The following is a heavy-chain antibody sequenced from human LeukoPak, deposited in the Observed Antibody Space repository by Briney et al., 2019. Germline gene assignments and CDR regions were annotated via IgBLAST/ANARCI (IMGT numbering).Heavy chain of an antibody. V-gene: IGHV3-21*01. CDR1: GFTVSGYS. J-gene: IGHJ4*02. Sequence: GGSLRLSCAVSGFTVSGYSLNWVRQAPGKGLEWVSSISSGSSYIYYADSVKGRFTISRDNAKNSLYLQMNSLRAEDTAVYYCARDGHDYSNYGLVHYWGQGTLVTVSS. CDR3: ARDGHDYSNYGLVHY. D-gene: IGHD4-11*01. CDR2: ISSGSSYI.